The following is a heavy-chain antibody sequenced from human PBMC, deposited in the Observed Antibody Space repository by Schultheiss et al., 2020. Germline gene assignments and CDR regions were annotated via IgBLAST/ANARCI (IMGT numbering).Heavy chain of an antibody. CDR1: GGSISSSSYY. CDR3: AREVAAECYGSGSYYKAICYDT. CDR2: IYYSGST. V-gene: IGHV4-39*02. D-gene: IGHD3-10*01. J-gene: IGHJ5*02. Sequence: LSLTCTVSGGSISSSSYYWGWIRQPPGKGLEWIGSIYYSGSTYYNPSLKSRVTISVDTSKNQFSLKLSSVTAADTAVYYCAREVAAECYGSGSYYKAICYDTWGRGALVNVSS.